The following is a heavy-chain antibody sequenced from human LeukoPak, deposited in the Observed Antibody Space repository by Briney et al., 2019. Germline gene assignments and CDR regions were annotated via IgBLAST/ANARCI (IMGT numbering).Heavy chain of an antibody. D-gene: IGHD4-23*01. CDR3: ARDYGGFDY. J-gene: IGHJ4*02. CDR2: IYHSGST. Sequence: SETLSLTCAVSGGSISSGGYSWSWIRQPPGKGLEWIGYIYHSGSTYYNPSLKSRVTISVDRSKNQFSLKLSSVTAADTAVHYCARDYGGFDYWGQGTLVTVSS. CDR1: GGSISSGGYS. V-gene: IGHV4-30-2*01.